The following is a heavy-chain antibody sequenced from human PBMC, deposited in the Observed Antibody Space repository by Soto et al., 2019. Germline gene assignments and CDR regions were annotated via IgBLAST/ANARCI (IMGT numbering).Heavy chain of an antibody. V-gene: IGHV3-21*01. Sequence: KPVGSLRLSCAASGFIFTSYSMVWVRLAPGKGLEWVASISSGSDSIFYADSVKGRFTVSRDNAKKSLFLQMNNLRAEDTAVYFCARDRSADRFVQYFQHWGQGTQVTVSS. D-gene: IGHD6-19*01. CDR3: ARDRSADRFVQYFQH. CDR2: ISSGSDSI. CDR1: GFIFTSYS. J-gene: IGHJ1*01.